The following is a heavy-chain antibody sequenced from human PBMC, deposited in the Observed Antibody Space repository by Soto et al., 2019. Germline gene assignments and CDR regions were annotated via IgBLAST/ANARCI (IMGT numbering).Heavy chain of an antibody. V-gene: IGHV3-7*01. J-gene: IGHJ4*02. D-gene: IGHD5-12*01. CDR1: VFTLSSYW. Sequence: WASPRLSCAATVFTLSSYWMRCVRQAPGKGLEWVANIKQDGSEKYYVDSVKGRFTIARDNAKNSLYLQMNSLRAQDTPPSYCASFSRDGYTLDYWAQGILLT. CDR3: ASFSRDGYTLDY. CDR2: IKQDGSEK.